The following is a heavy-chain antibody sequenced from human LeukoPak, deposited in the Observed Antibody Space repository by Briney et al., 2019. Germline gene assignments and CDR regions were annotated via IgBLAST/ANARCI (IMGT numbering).Heavy chain of an antibody. CDR3: ARADYGGNSDY. CDR2: INPNSGGT. V-gene: IGHV1-2*02. Sequence: GASVKASCRASGYTFTGYYMHWVRQAPGQGLEWMGWINPNSGGTNYAQKFQGRVTMTRNTSISTAYMELSSLRSEDTAVYYCARADYGGNSDYWGQGTLVTVSS. D-gene: IGHD4-23*01. J-gene: IGHJ4*02. CDR1: GYTFTGYY.